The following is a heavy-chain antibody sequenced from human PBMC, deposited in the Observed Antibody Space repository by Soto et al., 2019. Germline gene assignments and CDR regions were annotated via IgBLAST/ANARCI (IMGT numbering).Heavy chain of an antibody. V-gene: IGHV1-3*01. CDR3: ARFRLDSSGRPPPDYFQH. Sequence: QVQLVQSGAEVKKPGASVKVSCKASGYTFTSYAMHWVRQATGQRLEWMGWINAGNGKTKYSQKFQGRVTITRDTSASTAYMELSSLRSEDTAVYYCARFRLDSSGRPPPDYFQHWGQGTLVTVSS. J-gene: IGHJ1*01. CDR1: GYTFTSYA. CDR2: INAGNGKT. D-gene: IGHD6-19*01.